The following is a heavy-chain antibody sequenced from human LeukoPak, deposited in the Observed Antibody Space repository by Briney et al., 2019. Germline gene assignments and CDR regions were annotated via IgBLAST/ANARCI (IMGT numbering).Heavy chain of an antibody. D-gene: IGHD5-18*01. CDR3: ARDRGYSYGFAFDI. Sequence: ASVKVSCKASGYTFTSYDINWVRQATGQGLEWMGWMNPNSGNTGYAQKFQGRVTMTRNTSISTAYMELSSLRSEDTAVYYCARDRGYSYGFAFDIWGQGTMVTVPS. CDR1: GYTFTSYD. J-gene: IGHJ3*02. V-gene: IGHV1-8*01. CDR2: MNPNSGNT.